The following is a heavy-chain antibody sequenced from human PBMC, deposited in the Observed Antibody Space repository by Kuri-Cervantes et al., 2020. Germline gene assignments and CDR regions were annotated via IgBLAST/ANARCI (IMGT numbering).Heavy chain of an antibody. Sequence: SETLSLTCAVYGGSFSGYYWSWIRQPPGKGLEWMGEINHSGSTNYNPSLKSRVTISVDTSKNQFSLKLSSVTAADTAVYYCARARGLRLFDYWGQGTLVTVSS. J-gene: IGHJ4*02. V-gene: IGHV4-34*01. D-gene: IGHD5-12*01. CDR1: GGSFSGYY. CDR3: ARARGLRLFDY. CDR2: INHSGST.